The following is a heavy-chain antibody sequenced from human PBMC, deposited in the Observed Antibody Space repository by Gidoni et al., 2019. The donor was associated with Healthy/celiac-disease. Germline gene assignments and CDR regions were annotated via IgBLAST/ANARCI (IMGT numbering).Heavy chain of an antibody. J-gene: IGHJ3*02. CDR2: IDYSGST. D-gene: IGHD2-2*01. CDR3: ARSDCSSTSCRLIVGAIDAFDI. CDR1: GGSIRSSSYS. V-gene: IGHV4-39*01. Sequence: QLQLQESGPGLVKPSETLSLTCTVSGGSIRSSSYSWGWIRQPPGKGLEWIGSIDYSGSTYYNPSLKSRVTIAVDTSKNQCSLKLSSVTAADTAVYYCARSDCSSTSCRLIVGAIDAFDIWGQGTMVTVSS.